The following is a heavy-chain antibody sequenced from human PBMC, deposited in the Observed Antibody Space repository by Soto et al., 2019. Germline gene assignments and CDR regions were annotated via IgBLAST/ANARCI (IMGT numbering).Heavy chain of an antibody. CDR2: IKSKSRGETT. D-gene: IGHD2-15*01. CDR1: GFAFTSAW. J-gene: IGHJ5*02. V-gene: IGHV3-15*01. CDR3: TSLYRLDP. Sequence: QLVESGGDLVKPGGSLRLSCAASGFAFTSAWMNWVRQAPGKGPEWVARIKSKSRGETTDYAAPVKGRFTISRDDSKNTLYLQMNNLTREDTGVYYCTSLYRLDPWGQGTLVNVSS.